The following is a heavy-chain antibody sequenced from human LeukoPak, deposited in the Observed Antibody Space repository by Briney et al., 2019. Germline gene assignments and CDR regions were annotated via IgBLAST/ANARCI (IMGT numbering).Heavy chain of an antibody. J-gene: IGHJ4*02. Sequence: ASVKVSCKASGYTFTSYYMHWVRQAPGQGLEWMGIINPSGGSTSYAQKFQGRVTMTRDTSTRTVYMELSSMRSEDTAVYYCARIPYYGSGSYSNPRDYWGQGTLVTVSS. CDR3: ARIPYYGSGSYSNPRDY. CDR2: INPSGGST. V-gene: IGHV1-46*01. D-gene: IGHD3-10*01. CDR1: GYTFTSYY.